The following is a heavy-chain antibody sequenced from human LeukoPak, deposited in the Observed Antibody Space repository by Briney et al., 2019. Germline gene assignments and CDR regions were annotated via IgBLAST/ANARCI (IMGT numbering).Heavy chain of an antibody. V-gene: IGHV1-18*01. J-gene: IGHJ6*03. CDR1: GGTFSSYA. Sequence: GASVKVSCKASGGTFSSYAISWVRQAPGQGLEWMGWISAYNGNTNYAQKLQGRVTMTTDTSTSTAYMELRSLRSDDTAVYYCARVGYYDFWSGYFGPRENYYYYYMDVWGKGTTVTVSS. CDR3: ARVGYYDFWSGYFGPRENYYYYYMDV. CDR2: ISAYNGNT. D-gene: IGHD3-3*01.